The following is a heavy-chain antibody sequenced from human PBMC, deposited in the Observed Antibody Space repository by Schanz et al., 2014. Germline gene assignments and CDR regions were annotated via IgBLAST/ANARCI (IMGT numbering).Heavy chain of an antibody. V-gene: IGHV3-13*01. CDR3: ARDPPPYSSSPYYWYYGMDV. J-gene: IGHJ6*02. CDR2: IGKRGDT. CDR1: GFIFSSSD. D-gene: IGHD6-6*01. Sequence: EAQLVESGGGLVQPGGSLRLSCAASGFIFSSSDMHWVRQATGKGLEWVSAIGKRGDTYYPDSVKGRFTISRENAKNSLYLKMNSRRAEDTAVYYGARDPPPYSSSPYYWYYGMDVWGQGTTVTVSS.